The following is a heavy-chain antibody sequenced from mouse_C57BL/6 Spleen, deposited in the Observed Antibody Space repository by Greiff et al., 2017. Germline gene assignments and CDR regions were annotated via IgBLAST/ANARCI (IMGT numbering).Heavy chain of an antibody. Sequence: EVQLQQSGTVLARPGASVKMSCKTSGYTFTSYWMHWVKQRPGQGLEWIGAIYPGNSDTSYNQKFKGKAKLTAVTSASTAYMELSSLTNEDSAVYYCTREIDLLRSAWFAYWGQGTLVTVSA. CDR2: IYPGNSDT. J-gene: IGHJ3*01. CDR3: TREIDLLRSAWFAY. CDR1: GYTFTSYW. V-gene: IGHV1-5*01. D-gene: IGHD1-1*01.